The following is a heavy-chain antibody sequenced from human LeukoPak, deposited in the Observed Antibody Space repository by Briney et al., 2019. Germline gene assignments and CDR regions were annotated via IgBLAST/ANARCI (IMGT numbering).Heavy chain of an antibody. D-gene: IGHD1-7*01. CDR3: VRGGELADY. Sequence: SQTLSLACTVSGGSISSGGYYWTWIRQPAGKGLEWIGRIYSSGSTNYNPSLKSRVTISIDTSKNQFSLKLSSVTAADTAVYYCVRGGELADYWGQGTLVTVSS. CDR1: GGSISSGGYY. V-gene: IGHV4-61*02. J-gene: IGHJ4*02. CDR2: IYSSGST.